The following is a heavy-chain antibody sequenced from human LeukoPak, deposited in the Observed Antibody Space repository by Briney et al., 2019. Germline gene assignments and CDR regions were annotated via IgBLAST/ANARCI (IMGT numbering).Heavy chain of an antibody. CDR1: GGSISSYY. J-gene: IGHJ4*02. CDR3: ARGLCSGGSCYPDHFDY. Sequence: SETLSLTCTVSGGSISSYYWSWIRQPPGKGLEWIGYIYYSGSTNYNPSLKSRVTISVDTSKNQFSLKPSSVTAADTAVYYCARGLCSGGSCYPDHFDYWGQGTLVTVSS. V-gene: IGHV4-59*12. CDR2: IYYSGST. D-gene: IGHD2-15*01.